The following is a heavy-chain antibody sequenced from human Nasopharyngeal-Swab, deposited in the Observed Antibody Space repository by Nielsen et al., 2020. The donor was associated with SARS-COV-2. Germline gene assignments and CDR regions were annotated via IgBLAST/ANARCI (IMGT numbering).Heavy chain of an antibody. CDR1: GFAFSSYG. D-gene: IGHD3-10*01. CDR2: VSTDGTKK. CDR3: AKVRVPGLWIGEDFDY. J-gene: IGHJ4*02. Sequence: GGSLRLSCAASGFAFSSYGMHWVRQAPGTGLDGVAFVSTDGTKKDYGDSVRGRFTISRDNSKDTVYLQMDSLRPEDTAVYYCAKVRVPGLWIGEDFDYWGQGTQVTVSS. V-gene: IGHV3-30*18.